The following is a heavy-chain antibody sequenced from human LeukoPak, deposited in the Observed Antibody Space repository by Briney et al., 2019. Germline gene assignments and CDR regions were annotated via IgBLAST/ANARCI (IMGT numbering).Heavy chain of an antibody. CDR1: GFTFTKFW. CDR2: IQEDGKKE. V-gene: IGHV3-7*01. CDR3: AKDIVGGGDDY. J-gene: IGHJ4*02. D-gene: IGHD2-21*02. Sequence: GGSLRLSCEASGFTFTKFWMSWVRQAPGKGLEWVANIQEDGKKENYVDSVRGRFTISRDNAKKSSYLQMNSLRVEDTAVYYCAKDIVGGGDDYWGQGTLVIVSS.